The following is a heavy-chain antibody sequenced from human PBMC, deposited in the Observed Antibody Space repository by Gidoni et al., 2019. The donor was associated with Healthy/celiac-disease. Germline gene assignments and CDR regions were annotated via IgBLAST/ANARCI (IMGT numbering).Heavy chain of an antibody. CDR2: IKSKTDGGTT. CDR3: TTEPSDPSTPFDY. CDR1: GFTFSNAW. Sequence: EVQLVESGGGLVKPGGSLRLSCAASGFTFSNAWMSWVRQAPGKGLEWVGRIKSKTDGGTTDYAAPVKGRFTISRDDSKNTLYLQMNSLKTEDTAVYYCTTEPSDPSTPFDYWGQGTLVTVSS. J-gene: IGHJ4*02. V-gene: IGHV3-15*01. D-gene: IGHD2-2*01.